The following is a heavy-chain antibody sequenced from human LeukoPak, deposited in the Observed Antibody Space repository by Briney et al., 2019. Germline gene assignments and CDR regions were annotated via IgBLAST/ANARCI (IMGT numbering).Heavy chain of an antibody. D-gene: IGHD3-3*01. V-gene: IGHV1-8*01. CDR2: MNPNSGNT. Sequence: GASVKVSCKASGYTFTSYDINWVRQATGQGLEWMGWMNPNSGNTGYAQKFQGRVTMTRNTSISTAYMELSSLRSEDTAVYYCARSTLSAIFGVVIDRRFDYWGQGTLVTVSS. CDR1: GYTFTSYD. J-gene: IGHJ4*02. CDR3: ARSTLSAIFGVVIDRRFDY.